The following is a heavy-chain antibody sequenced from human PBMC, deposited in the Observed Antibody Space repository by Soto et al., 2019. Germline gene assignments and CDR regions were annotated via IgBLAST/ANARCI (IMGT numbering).Heavy chain of an antibody. D-gene: IGHD3-9*01. CDR3: ATISGLRYFDWLAGDDAFDI. Sequence: ASVEVSCKASGYTFTSYDINWVRQATGQGLEWMGWMNPNSGNTGYAQKFQGRVTMTRNTSISTAYMELSSLRSEDTAVYYCATISGLRYFDWLAGDDAFDIWGQGTMVTVSS. CDR1: GYTFTSYD. V-gene: IGHV1-8*01. CDR2: MNPNSGNT. J-gene: IGHJ3*02.